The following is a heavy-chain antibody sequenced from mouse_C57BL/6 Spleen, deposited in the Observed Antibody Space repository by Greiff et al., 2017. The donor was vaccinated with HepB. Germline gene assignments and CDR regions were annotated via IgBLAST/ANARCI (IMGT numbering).Heavy chain of an antibody. V-gene: IGHV1-62-2*01. D-gene: IGHD2-3*01. J-gene: IGHJ1*03. CDR2: FYPGSGSI. CDR3: ARHEEDGYPPYWYFDV. CDR1: GYTFTEYT. Sequence: QVHVKQSGAELVKPGASVKLSCKASGYTFTEYTIHWVKQRSGQGLEWIGWFYPGSGSIKYNEKFKDKATLTADKSSSTVYMELSRLTSEDSAVYFCARHEEDGYPPYWYFDVWGTGTTVTVSS.